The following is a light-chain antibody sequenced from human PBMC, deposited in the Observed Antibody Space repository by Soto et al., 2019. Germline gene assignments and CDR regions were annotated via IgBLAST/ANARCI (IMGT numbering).Light chain of an antibody. CDR2: AAS. CDR1: QSISTY. CDR3: LQDYNYPLT. Sequence: DIQMTQSPSSLSASVGDRVTITCRASQSISTYLHWYRQKPGKAPKLLIFAASTLHSGVPSRFSGSGSGTDFTLTISNLQSEDFATYYCLQDYNYPLTFGQGTKVEIK. J-gene: IGKJ1*01. V-gene: IGKV1-39*01.